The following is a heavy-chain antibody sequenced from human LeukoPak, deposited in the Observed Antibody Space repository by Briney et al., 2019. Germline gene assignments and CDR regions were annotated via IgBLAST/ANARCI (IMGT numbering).Heavy chain of an antibody. J-gene: IGHJ4*02. Sequence: PSETLSLTCAVSGGSISSYYWNWIRQPPGKGLEWIGYIYYSGSTNYNPSLKSRVTISVDTSKNQFSLKLSSVTAADTAVYYCARSDMVRGVIRIDYWGQGTLVTVSS. D-gene: IGHD3-10*01. CDR3: ARSDMVRGVIRIDY. CDR1: GGSISSYY. CDR2: IYYSGST. V-gene: IGHV4-59*01.